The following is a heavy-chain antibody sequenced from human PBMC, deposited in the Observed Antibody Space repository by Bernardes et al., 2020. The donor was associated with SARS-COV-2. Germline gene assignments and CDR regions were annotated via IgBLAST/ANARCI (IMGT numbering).Heavy chain of an antibody. CDR3: AGSSCGIDCYIGGLRSWDYGMDV. D-gene: IGHD2-21*02. V-gene: IGHV4-39*01. Sequence: SETLSLTCSVSGDSINSASYRWGWIRQAPGKGLEWIGSLSYGGNTYYTPSLRSRVTMSADTSNTQFSLRLSFVTAADTAVYYCAGSSCGIDCYIGGLRSWDYGMDVWGQGTTVTVSS. J-gene: IGHJ6*02. CDR1: GDSINSASYR. CDR2: LSYGGNT.